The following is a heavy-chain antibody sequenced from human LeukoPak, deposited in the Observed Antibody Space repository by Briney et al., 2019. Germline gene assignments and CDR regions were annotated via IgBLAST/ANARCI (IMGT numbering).Heavy chain of an antibody. CDR3: AGGRWLQLGYFDY. Sequence: PGGSLRLSCAASGFTLSIYWMRWVRQAPGKGVEWVANIKQEGSEKYYVDSVKGRFTISRDKDKNSLYLQMNSLRAEDTAVYYCAGGRWLQLGYFDYWGQGTLVTVSS. V-gene: IGHV3-7*04. CDR2: IKQEGSEK. CDR1: GFTLSIYW. D-gene: IGHD5-24*01. J-gene: IGHJ4*02.